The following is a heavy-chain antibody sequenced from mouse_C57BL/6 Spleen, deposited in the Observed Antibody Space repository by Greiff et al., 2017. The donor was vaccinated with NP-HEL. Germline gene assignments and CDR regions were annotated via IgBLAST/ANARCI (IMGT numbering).Heavy chain of an antibody. V-gene: IGHV1-80*01. D-gene: IGHD1-1*01. CDR1: GYAFSSYW. CDR2: IYPGDGDT. J-gene: IGHJ1*03. Sequence: QVQLQQSGAELVKPGASVKISCKASGYAFSSYWMNWVKQRPGKGLEWIGQIYPGDGDTNYNGKFKGKATLTADKSSSTAYMQLSRLTSEDSAVYFCAHYDGSSNWYFEGWGTGTTVTVSS. CDR3: AHYDGSSNWYFEG.